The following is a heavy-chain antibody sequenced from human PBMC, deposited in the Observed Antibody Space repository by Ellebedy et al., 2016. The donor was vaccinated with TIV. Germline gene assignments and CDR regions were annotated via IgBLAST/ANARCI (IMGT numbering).Heavy chain of an antibody. CDR1: GFTFRSYA. CDR3: ARDGRSGYTYGVTYY. J-gene: IGHJ4*02. CDR2: ISYDGRNR. D-gene: IGHD5-18*01. V-gene: IGHV3-30*04. Sequence: PGGSLRLSCAASGFTFRSYALHWVRQAPGKGLEWKGFISYDGRNRYYADSVKVRFTISRDNSKDTLYLQMNSLRTEDTAVYYCARDGRSGYTYGVTYYWGQGTLVTVSS.